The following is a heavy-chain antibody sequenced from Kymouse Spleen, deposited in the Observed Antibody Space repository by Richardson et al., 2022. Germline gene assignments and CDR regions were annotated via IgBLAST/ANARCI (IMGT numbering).Heavy chain of an antibody. D-gene: IGHD6-6*01. J-gene: IGHJ4*02. CDR1: GFTVSSNY. CDR3: ARDRSSSSEFDY. Sequence: EVQLVESGGGLIQPGGSLRLSCAASGFTVSSNYMSWVRQAPGKGLEWVSVIYSCGSTYYADSVKGRFTISRDNSKNTLYLQMNSLRAEDTAVYYCARDRSSSSEFDYWGQGTLVTVSS. CDR2: IYSCGST. V-gene: IGHV3-66*03.